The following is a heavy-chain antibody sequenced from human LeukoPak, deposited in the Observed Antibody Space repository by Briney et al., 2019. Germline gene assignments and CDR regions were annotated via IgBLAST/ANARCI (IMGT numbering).Heavy chain of an antibody. J-gene: IGHJ3*02. D-gene: IGHD3-22*01. V-gene: IGHV4-39*01. CDR1: GGSISSSSYY. Sequence: PSETLSLTCTVSGGSISSSSYYWGWIRQPPGKGLERIGSIYYSGSTYYNPSLKSRVTISVDTSKNQFSLKLSSVTAADTAVYYCARHYYYDSSGSRDAFDIWGQGTMVTVSS. CDR2: IYYSGST. CDR3: ARHYYYDSSGSRDAFDI.